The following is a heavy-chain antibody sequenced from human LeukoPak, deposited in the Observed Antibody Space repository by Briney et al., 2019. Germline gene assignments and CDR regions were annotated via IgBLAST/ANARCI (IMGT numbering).Heavy chain of an antibody. V-gene: IGHV3-66*01. J-gene: IGHJ4*02. CDR3: ARDPSCPLDY. Sequence: GGSLRLSCAASGFTVSHNYMSWVRQAPGKGLEWVAVIYSGGSTNYADSVKGRFTISRDNSKNTLYLQMNSLRAEDTAVYYCARDPSCPLDYWGQGTLVTVSS. CDR1: GFTVSHNY. CDR2: IYSGGST.